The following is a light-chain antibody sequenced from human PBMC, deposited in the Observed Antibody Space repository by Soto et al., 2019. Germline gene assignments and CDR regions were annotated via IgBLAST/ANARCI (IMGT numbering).Light chain of an antibody. J-gene: IGLJ3*02. CDR3: CSYAGSYTWV. CDR2: GVS. CDR1: SSDVGGYNY. Sequence: QSVLTQPRSVSGSPGQSVTISCTGTSSDVGGYNYVSWYQQHPGKAPKLMIYGVSKRPSGVPDRFSGSKSGNTASLTISGLQAEDEAGYYCCSYAGSYTWVFGGGTKLTVL. V-gene: IGLV2-11*01.